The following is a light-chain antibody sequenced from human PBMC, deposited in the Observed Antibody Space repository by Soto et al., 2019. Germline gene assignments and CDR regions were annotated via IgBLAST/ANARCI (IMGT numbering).Light chain of an antibody. Sequence: IVLTQSPATLSFSPGERATISCRASQGVSSYLAWYQQKPGQAPRLLIYDASNRATGIPPRFSGGGSGTYFPLIISSLEPDDAVVYYCQQRSNCPLTFGGGTKVEIK. CDR1: QGVSSY. V-gene: IGKV3-11*01. CDR3: QQRSNCPLT. CDR2: DAS. J-gene: IGKJ4*02.